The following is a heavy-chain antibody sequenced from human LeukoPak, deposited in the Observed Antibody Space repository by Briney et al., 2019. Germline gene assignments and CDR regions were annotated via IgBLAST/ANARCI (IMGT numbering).Heavy chain of an antibody. Sequence: GESLKISCKGSGYSFTNYWIGWVRQMPGKGLEWIVIIYPGDSDTRYSPSFQGQVTISADKSISTAYLQWSSLKASDTAMYYCARRPSYSSSSEDYWGQGTLVTVSS. D-gene: IGHD6-6*01. CDR3: ARRPSYSSSSEDY. J-gene: IGHJ4*02. CDR1: GYSFTNYW. V-gene: IGHV5-51*01. CDR2: IYPGDSDT.